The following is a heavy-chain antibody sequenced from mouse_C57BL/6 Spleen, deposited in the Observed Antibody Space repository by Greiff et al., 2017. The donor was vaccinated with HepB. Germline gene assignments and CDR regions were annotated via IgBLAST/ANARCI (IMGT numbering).Heavy chain of an antibody. CDR1: GFSLSTSGMG. V-gene: IGHV8-12*01. D-gene: IGHD2-4*01. CDR2: IYWDDDK. CDR3: ARREGLRPSAMDY. Sequence: QVTLKESGPGILRSSQTLSLTCSFSGFSLSTSGMGVCWIRQPSGKGLEWLAHIYWDDDKRYNPYLKRRLTISKDTARNQVFLKITSVDTADTATYYCARREGLRPSAMDYWGQGTSVTVSS. J-gene: IGHJ4*01.